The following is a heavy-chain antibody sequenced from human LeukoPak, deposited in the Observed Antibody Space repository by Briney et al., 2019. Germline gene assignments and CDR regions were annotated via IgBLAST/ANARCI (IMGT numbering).Heavy chain of an antibody. J-gene: IGHJ4*02. V-gene: IGHV4-39*01. CDR2: IYYSGST. CDR3: ARLTSNGAAYFEY. D-gene: IGHD2-2*01. CDR1: GGSISSGSYY. Sequence: SETLSLTCTVSGGSISSGSYYWGWIRQPPGKGLEWIGRIYYSGSTYYNPSLQSRVTISIDTSKNQFSLKLSSVTAADTAVYYCARLTSNGAAYFEYWGQGTLVTVSS.